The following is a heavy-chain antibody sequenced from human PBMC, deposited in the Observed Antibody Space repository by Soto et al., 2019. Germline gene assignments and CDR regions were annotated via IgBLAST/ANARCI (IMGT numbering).Heavy chain of an antibody. Sequence: LETLSLTCAVYGGSFSGYYWSWIRQPPGKGLEWIGEINHSGSTNYNPSLKSRVTISVDTSKNQFSLKLSSVTAADTAVYYCARATLRYYYYYYGMDVWGQGTTVTVSS. CDR3: ARATLRYYYYYYGMDV. CDR2: INHSGST. V-gene: IGHV4-34*01. CDR1: GGSFSGYY. D-gene: IGHD1-26*01. J-gene: IGHJ6*02.